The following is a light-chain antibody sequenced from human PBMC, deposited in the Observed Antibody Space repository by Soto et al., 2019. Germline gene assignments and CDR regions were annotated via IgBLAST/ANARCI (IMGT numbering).Light chain of an antibody. CDR3: QQYDSSPKT. CDR1: QTINTW. CDR2: AAS. V-gene: IGKV1-5*01. J-gene: IGKJ1*01. Sequence: DIQMTQSPSTLPASVGDRVTITCRASQTINTWLAWYQLKPGKPPRLLIYAASSLQSGVLSRFSGSGSGTDFTLTISSLEPEDFAVYDCQQYDSSPKTFCQATKVDIK.